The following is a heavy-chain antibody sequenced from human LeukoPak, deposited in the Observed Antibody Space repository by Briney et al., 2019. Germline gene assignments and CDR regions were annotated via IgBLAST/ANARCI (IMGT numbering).Heavy chain of an antibody. CDR1: GFTFSGSA. J-gene: IGHJ5*02. V-gene: IGHV3-73*01. CDR3: TRPTTERYSRSFDP. D-gene: IGHD4-17*01. CDR2: IRSKANSYAT. Sequence: PGGSLRLSCAAFGFTFSGSAMHWVRQASGKGLEWVGRIRSKANSYATAYAASVKGRFTISRDDSKNTAYLQMNSLKTEDTAVYYCTRPTTERYSRSFDPWGQGTLVTVSS.